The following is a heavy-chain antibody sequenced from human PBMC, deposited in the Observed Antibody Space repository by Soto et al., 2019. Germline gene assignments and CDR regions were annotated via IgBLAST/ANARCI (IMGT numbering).Heavy chain of an antibody. D-gene: IGHD6-6*01. J-gene: IGHJ5*02. V-gene: IGHV4-59*01. CDR2: IHYSGST. CDR3: ARGGCSSCRFDP. CDR1: GRSIGTYY. Sequence: SETLSLTCTVSGRSIGTYYWSWIRQPPGKGLEWIAFIHYSGSTNYNPSFRSRATISVDTSKNQYSLNLTSVTAADTAVYYCARGGCSSCRFDPWGQGTLVTVSS.